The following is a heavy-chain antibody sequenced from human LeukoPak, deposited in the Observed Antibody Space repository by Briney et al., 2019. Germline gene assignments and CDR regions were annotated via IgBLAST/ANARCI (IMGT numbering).Heavy chain of an antibody. Sequence: ASVKVSCKASGYTFTSYYMHWVRQAPGQGLEWMGIINPSGGSTSYAQKFQGRVTMTRDTSTSTAYMELSSLRSEDTAVYYCARGYSSSSLYYYYGMDVWGQGTTVTVSS. CDR3: ARGYSSSSLYYYYGMDV. D-gene: IGHD6-13*01. J-gene: IGHJ6*02. CDR1: GYTFTSYY. V-gene: IGHV1-46*01. CDR2: INPSGGST.